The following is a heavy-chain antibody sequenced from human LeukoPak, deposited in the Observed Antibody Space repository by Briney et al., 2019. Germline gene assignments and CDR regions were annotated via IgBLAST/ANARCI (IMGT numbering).Heavy chain of an antibody. Sequence: SETLSLTCTVSGGAISSGDYYWSWIRQPAGKGLEWIGRIYTSGSTNYNPTLKSRVTISVDTSKNQFSLKLSSVTAADTAVYYCARLIAAAGILFWDYWGQGTLVTVSS. J-gene: IGHJ4*02. CDR3: ARLIAAAGILFWDY. D-gene: IGHD6-13*01. CDR2: IYTSGST. CDR1: GGAISSGDYY. V-gene: IGHV4-61*02.